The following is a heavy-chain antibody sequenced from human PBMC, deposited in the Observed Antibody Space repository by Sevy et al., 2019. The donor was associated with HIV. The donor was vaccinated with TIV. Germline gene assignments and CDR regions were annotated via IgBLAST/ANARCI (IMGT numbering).Heavy chain of an antibody. CDR1: GGTFSSDA. Sequence: PSVKVSGKASGGTFSSDAISWVRQAPGQGLEWMGGIIPMFGTANYAQKFQRRVTITADESTSTAYMDLSSLRSEDTAVYYCARGRRLSGGNDYYYYYGMDVWGQGTTVTVSS. CDR3: ARGRRLSGGNDYYYYYGMDV. CDR2: IIPMFGTA. V-gene: IGHV1-69*13. J-gene: IGHJ6*02. D-gene: IGHD2-15*01.